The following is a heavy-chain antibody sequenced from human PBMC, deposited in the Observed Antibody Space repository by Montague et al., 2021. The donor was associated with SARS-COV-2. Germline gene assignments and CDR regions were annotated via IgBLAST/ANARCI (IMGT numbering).Heavy chain of an antibody. Sequence: YSDYAPSVRGRLTVNPDASKNEFSLELNSVTPEDTAVYYCVRYSGWFYFDFWGQGNLVTVSS. V-gene: IGHV6-1*01. CDR3: VRYSGWFYFDF. J-gene: IGHJ4*02. CDR2: YS. D-gene: IGHD6-19*01.